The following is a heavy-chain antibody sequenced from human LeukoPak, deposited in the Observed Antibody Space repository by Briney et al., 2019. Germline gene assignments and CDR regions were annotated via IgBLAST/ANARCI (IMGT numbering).Heavy chain of an antibody. Sequence: GGSLRLSCAASGFTFNSYSMNWVRQAPGQGLEWVSSITSSNYIYYAGSVEGRFTISRDNAKKSLYLQMNSLRAEDTAVYYCARDAGAGRELLGRSDYWGQGTLVTVSS. V-gene: IGHV3-21*01. D-gene: IGHD1-26*01. CDR3: ARDAGAGRELLGRSDY. CDR1: GFTFNSYS. J-gene: IGHJ4*02. CDR2: ITSSNYI.